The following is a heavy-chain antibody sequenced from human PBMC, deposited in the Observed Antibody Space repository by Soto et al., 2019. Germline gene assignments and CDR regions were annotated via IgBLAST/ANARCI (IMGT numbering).Heavy chain of an antibody. Sequence: PSETLSLTCTVSGGSISSYYWSWIRQPPGKGLEWIGYIYYSGSTKYNPSPKSRVTISVDTSKNQFSLKLNSVTAADTAVYYCASHRTFWPFDSWGQGTVVTVSS. D-gene: IGHD2-8*01. J-gene: IGHJ4*02. V-gene: IGHV4-59*08. CDR3: ASHRTFWPFDS. CDR1: GGSISSYY. CDR2: IYYSGST.